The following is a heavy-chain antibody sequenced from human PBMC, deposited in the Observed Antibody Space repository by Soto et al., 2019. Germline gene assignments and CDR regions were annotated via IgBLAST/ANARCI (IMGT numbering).Heavy chain of an antibody. CDR1: GYTFTSYA. Sequence: GASVKVSCKASGYTFTSYAMHWVRQAPGQRLEWMGWINAGNGNTKYSQKFQGRVTITRDTSASTAYMELSSLRSEDTAVYYCAREEVYDSSGYSRYFQHWGQGTLVTVSS. CDR3: AREEVYDSSGYSRYFQH. D-gene: IGHD3-22*01. J-gene: IGHJ1*01. V-gene: IGHV1-3*01. CDR2: INAGNGNT.